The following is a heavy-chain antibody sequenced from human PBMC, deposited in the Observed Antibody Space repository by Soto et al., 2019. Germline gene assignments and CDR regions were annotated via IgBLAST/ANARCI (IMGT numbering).Heavy chain of an antibody. D-gene: IGHD6-13*01. V-gene: IGHV3-33*01. Sequence: QVQLVESGGGVVQTGRSLRLSCAASGFTFSSYGMHWVRQAPGKGLECVAVIWYDGSNKYYADSVKGRFTISRDNSKNTLYLQMNSLRAEDTAVYYCARWGIAAGDYWGQGTLVTVSS. CDR1: GFTFSSYG. CDR2: IWYDGSNK. CDR3: ARWGIAAGDY. J-gene: IGHJ4*02.